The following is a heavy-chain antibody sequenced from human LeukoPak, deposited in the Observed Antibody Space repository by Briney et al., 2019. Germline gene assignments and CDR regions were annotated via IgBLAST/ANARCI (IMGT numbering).Heavy chain of an antibody. D-gene: IGHD2-8*01. CDR2: INTNTENP. CDR3: ARMGYCTRATCGGAFDF. V-gene: IGHV7-4-1*02. J-gene: IGHJ4*02. CDR1: GYIFTSYA. Sequence: GASVKVSCKASGYIFTSYAMNWVRQAPGQGLEWMGWINTNTENPAYAQGFTGRFVFSLDISVSTAYLQISSLKAEDTAVYYCARMGYCTRATCGGAFDFWGQGTLVTVSS.